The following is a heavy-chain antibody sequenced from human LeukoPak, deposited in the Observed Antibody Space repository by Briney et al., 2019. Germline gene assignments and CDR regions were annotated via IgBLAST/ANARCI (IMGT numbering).Heavy chain of an antibody. CDR3: ARDLIEDYGGNSDFDY. V-gene: IGHV1-18*01. D-gene: IGHD4-23*01. Sequence: ASVKVSCKASGYTFTRFGISWARQAPGQGLEWMGWISAYNGNTNYAQKLQGRVTMTTDTSTSTAYMELRSLRSDDTAVYYCARDLIEDYGGNSDFDYWGQGTLVTVSS. J-gene: IGHJ4*02. CDR1: GYTFTRFG. CDR2: ISAYNGNT.